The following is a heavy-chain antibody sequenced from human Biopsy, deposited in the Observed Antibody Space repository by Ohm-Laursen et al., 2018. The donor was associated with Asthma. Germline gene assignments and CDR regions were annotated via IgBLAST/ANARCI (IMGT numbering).Heavy chain of an antibody. Sequence: RSQRLSRSASGFTFSSYGMYWVRQAPGKGLEWVAVISYDGSNKYYADSVKGRFTISRVNSKNTLYLQMNSLRAEDTAVYYCAKDTEGRYDFWSGLSYNYYGMDVWGQGTTVTVSS. J-gene: IGHJ6*02. CDR3: AKDTEGRYDFWSGLSYNYYGMDV. CDR2: ISYDGSNK. V-gene: IGHV3-30*18. CDR1: GFTFSSYG. D-gene: IGHD3-3*01.